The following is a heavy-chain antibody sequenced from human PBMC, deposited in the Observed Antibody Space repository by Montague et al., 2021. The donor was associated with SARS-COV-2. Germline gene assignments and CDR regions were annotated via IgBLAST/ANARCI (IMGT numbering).Heavy chain of an antibody. CDR3: ARHYDHSSRVDA. CDR1: GGSISSDY. V-gene: IGHV4-59*08. CDR2: VYYRGNT. J-gene: IGHJ1*01. Sequence: SDTLSLTCTVSGGSISSDYWTWIRQPPGKGLGWIGFVYYRGNTYYNPSLRGRVTISVDTSSNHLSLTLSSVTAADTAIYYCARHYDHSSRVDAWGQGTLVTVSS. D-gene: IGHD3-16*01.